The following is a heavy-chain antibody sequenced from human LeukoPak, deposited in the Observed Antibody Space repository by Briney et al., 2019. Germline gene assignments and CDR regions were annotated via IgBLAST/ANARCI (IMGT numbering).Heavy chain of an antibody. J-gene: IGHJ3*02. CDR2: ISSSGSTI. CDR1: GFTFSSYE. V-gene: IGHV3-48*03. D-gene: IGHD3-10*01. Sequence: PGGSLRLSCAASGFTFSSYEMNWVRQAPGKGLEWVSYISSSGSTIYYADSVKGRFTISRDNAKNSLYLQMNRLRAEDTAVYYCARIGRYAFDIWGQGTMVTVSS. CDR3: ARIGRYAFDI.